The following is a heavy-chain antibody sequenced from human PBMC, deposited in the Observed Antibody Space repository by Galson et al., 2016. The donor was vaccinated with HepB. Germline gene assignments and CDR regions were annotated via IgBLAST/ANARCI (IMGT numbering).Heavy chain of an antibody. J-gene: IGHJ4*02. CDR1: GFTVSGND. Sequence: SLRLSCAASGFTVSGNDMSWVRQAPGKGLEWVSVISSGGRTHYADSVKGRFTISRDNSKNTLYLQVNSLRAEDTAVYYCARDPPRWGDYHSSGSFDHWGQGTLVTVSS. CDR3: ARDPPRWGDYHSSGSFDH. CDR2: ISSGGRT. V-gene: IGHV3-66*01. D-gene: IGHD3-22*01.